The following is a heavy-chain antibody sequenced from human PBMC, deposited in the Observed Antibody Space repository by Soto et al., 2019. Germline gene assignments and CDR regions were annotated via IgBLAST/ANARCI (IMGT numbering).Heavy chain of an antibody. CDR2: IYYSGRT. J-gene: IGHJ4*02. Sequence: QVQLQESGAGLVKPSETLSLTCSISGGSISDYHWNWIRQPPGKGLEWIGYIYYSGRTNYNPSPKSRLTISLYTATRQLSLRLRSVTAADTAVYYCARMRGLGVISPYLDYWGQGARVTVSS. V-gene: IGHV4-59*01. CDR1: GGSISDYH. CDR3: ARMRGLGVISPYLDY. D-gene: IGHD3-16*01.